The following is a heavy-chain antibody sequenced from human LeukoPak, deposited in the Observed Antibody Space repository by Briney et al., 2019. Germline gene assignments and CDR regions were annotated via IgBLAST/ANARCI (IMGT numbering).Heavy chain of an antibody. CDR3: ARDVGARGYAFDI. CDR1: GFTFSSYA. CDR2: ISGSGGST. V-gene: IGHV3-23*01. J-gene: IGHJ3*02. D-gene: IGHD1-26*01. Sequence: AGGSLRLSCAASGFTFSSYAMSWVRQAPGKGLERVSAISGSGGSTYYADSVKGRFTISRDNAQNSLYLQMNSLRAEDTAVYYCARDVGARGYAFDIWGQGTMVTVSS.